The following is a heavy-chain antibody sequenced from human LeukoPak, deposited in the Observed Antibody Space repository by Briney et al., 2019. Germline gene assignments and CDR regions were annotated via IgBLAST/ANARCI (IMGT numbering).Heavy chain of an antibody. V-gene: IGHV1-69*05. D-gene: IGHD1-26*01. CDR1: GGTFSSYA. CDR2: IIPIFGTA. CDR3: ARDSDLRWELRDY. J-gene: IGHJ4*02. Sequence: SVKVSCKASGGTFSSYAISWVRQAPGQGLEWMGGIIPIFGTANYAQKFQGRVTITTDESTSTAYMELSSLRSDDTAVYYCARDSDLRWELRDYWGQGTLVTVSS.